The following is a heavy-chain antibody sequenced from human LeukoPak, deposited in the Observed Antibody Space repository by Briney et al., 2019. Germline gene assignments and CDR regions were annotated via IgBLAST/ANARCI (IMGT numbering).Heavy chain of an antibody. V-gene: IGHV1-46*01. D-gene: IGHD1-7*01. CDR3: AREGELLGGFDS. CDR1: GYTFTSYY. CDR2: INCAGGST. J-gene: IGHJ3*02. Sequence: ASVKVSCKASGYTFTSYYIHWVRQAPGQGLEWMGIINCAGGSTRYAQKFQGRVTMTRDTSTSTVYMELSSLRSEDTAVYYCAREGELLGGFDSWGQGTMVTVSS.